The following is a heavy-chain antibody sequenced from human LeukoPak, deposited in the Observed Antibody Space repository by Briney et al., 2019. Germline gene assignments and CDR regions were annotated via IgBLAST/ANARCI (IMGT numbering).Heavy chain of an antibody. J-gene: IGHJ4*02. D-gene: IGHD1-26*01. Sequence: GGSLRLSCAAPGFTFCRYWMSSVRQAPGKGLEWVANINQDGSEKYYMDSVNGRFTISRDNAKNSVYLQMNSLRAEDTAVYYCARDGGSYGHYWGQGALVTVSS. CDR1: GFTFCRYW. CDR2: INQDGSEK. CDR3: ARDGGSYGHY. V-gene: IGHV3-7*01.